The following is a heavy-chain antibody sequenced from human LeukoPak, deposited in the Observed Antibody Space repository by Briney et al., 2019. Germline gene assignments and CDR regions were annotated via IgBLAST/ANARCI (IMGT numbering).Heavy chain of an antibody. Sequence: SETLSLTCTVSGGSISSYYWSWIRQPPGKGLEWIGYIYYSGSTNYNPSLKSRVTISVDTSKNQFSLRLSSVTAADTAVYYCARHTSGIAAAGIDYWGQGTLVTVSS. CDR3: ARHTSGIAAAGIDY. V-gene: IGHV4-59*08. D-gene: IGHD6-13*01. J-gene: IGHJ4*02. CDR2: IYYSGST. CDR1: GGSISSYY.